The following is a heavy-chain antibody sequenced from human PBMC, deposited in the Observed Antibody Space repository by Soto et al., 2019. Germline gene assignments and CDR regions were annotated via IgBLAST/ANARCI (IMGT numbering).Heavy chain of an antibody. D-gene: IGHD2-2*01. CDR1: GFTFTRNW. J-gene: IGHJ4*02. Sequence: DVQLVESGGGLIQPGGSLRLSCAASGFTFTRNWMSWVRQAPGKGPEWVANVKQDGGEQYYADSGRGRFTISRDNALNSLYLQMNSLRVEDTAVYYCAVASNGDFDYWGQGTLVTVSS. CDR3: AVASNGDFDY. CDR2: VKQDGGEQ. V-gene: IGHV3-7*01.